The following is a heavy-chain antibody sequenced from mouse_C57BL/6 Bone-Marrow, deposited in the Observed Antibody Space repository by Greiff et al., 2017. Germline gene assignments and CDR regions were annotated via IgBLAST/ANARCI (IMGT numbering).Heavy chain of an antibody. CDR3: ARGRTTVVATWKYYYAMDY. V-gene: IGHV3-6*01. J-gene: IGHJ4*01. CDR1: GYSITSGYY. CDR2: ISYDGSN. Sequence: DVQLVESGPGLVKPSQSLSLTCSVTGYSITSGYYWNWIRQFPGNKLEWMGYISYDGSNNYNPSLKNRISITRDTSKNQFFLKLNSVTTEDTATYYCARGRTTVVATWKYYYAMDYWGQGTSVTVSS. D-gene: IGHD1-1*01.